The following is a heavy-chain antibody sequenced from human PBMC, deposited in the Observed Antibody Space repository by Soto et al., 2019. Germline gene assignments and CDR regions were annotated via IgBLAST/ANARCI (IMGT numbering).Heavy chain of an antibody. CDR3: ARQFYDISTCPDYYYYGMDV. V-gene: IGHV5-10-1*01. Sequence: GESLKISCKGSGYRFTSYWISWVRKMPGKGLEWMGRIDPSDSYTNYSPSFQGHVTISADKSISTAYLQWSSLKASDTAMYYCARQFYDISTCPDYYYYGMDVWGQGTTVTVSS. D-gene: IGHD3-9*01. CDR1: GYRFTSYW. CDR2: IDPSDSYT. J-gene: IGHJ6*02.